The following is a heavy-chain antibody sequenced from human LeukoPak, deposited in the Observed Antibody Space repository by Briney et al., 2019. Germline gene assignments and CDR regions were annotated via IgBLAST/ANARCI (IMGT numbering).Heavy chain of an antibody. CDR1: GYTFTGYY. CDR3: ARVVGYSPDAFDI. J-gene: IGHJ3*02. V-gene: IGHV1-2*02. CDR2: INPNSGGT. Sequence: ASVKVSCKASGYTFTGYYMHWVRQAPGQGLEWMGWINPNSGGTNYAQKFQGRVTMTRDTSISTAYMELGRLRSDDTAVYYCARVVGYSPDAFDIWGQGTMVTVSS. D-gene: IGHD2-15*01.